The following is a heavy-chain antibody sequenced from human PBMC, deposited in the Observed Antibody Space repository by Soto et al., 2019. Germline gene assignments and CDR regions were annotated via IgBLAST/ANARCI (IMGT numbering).Heavy chain of an antibody. CDR1: GGTFSGSA. J-gene: IGHJ4*02. CDR2: FVPLFGTT. Sequence: QLVQSGSEVKKPGSSVKVSCQASGGTFSGSAVTWVRQGPGQGLEWMGEFVPLFGTTNYAQRCPGRLTITAEESTSTAYMELRTLRSDDTAVYYCATHGLGVSSPPYFDNWGQGTLVTVSS. D-gene: IGHD3-16*01. CDR3: ATHGLGVSSPPYFDN. V-gene: IGHV1-69*01.